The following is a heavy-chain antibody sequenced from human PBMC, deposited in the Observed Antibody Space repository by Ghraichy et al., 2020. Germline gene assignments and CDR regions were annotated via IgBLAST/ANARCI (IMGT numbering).Heavy chain of an antibody. V-gene: IGHV1-46*01. CDR1: GYTFTSYY. Sequence: ASVKVSCKASGYTFTSYYIHWVRQAPGQGLEWMGIINPTDSNTNYAQKFQGRVTMTWDTSTSTVYMELSSLRSEDTAVFYCAREGKSEPSAKLWKSFDYWGQGTLVTVSS. J-gene: IGHJ4*02. D-gene: IGHD3-3*01. CDR3: AREGKSEPSAKLWKSFDY. CDR2: INPTDSNT.